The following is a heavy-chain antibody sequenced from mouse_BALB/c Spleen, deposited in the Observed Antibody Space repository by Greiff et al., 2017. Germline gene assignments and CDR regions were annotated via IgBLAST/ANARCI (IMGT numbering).Heavy chain of an antibody. CDR1: GFSLTSYG. J-gene: IGHJ3*01. CDR2: IWAGGST. Sequence: VQLVESGPGLVAPSQSLSITCTVSGFSLTSYGVHWVRQPPGKGLEWLGVIWAGGSTNYNSALMSRLSISKDNSKSPVFLKMNSLQTDDKAMYYCARDEDDGYYFAYWGQGTLVTVSA. D-gene: IGHD2-3*01. V-gene: IGHV2-9*02. CDR3: ARDEDDGYYFAY.